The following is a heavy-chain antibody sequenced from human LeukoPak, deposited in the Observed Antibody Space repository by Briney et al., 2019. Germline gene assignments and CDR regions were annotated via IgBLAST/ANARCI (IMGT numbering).Heavy chain of an antibody. CDR1: GYRFASYW. Sequence: GESLKISCKGSGYRFASYWIGWVRQMPGKGLEWMGNIYPGDSDTRYSPPFQGQVTISADKSINTAYLQWSSLKASDSAMYYCARRLAVAGRGYYGMDVWGQGTTVTVPS. V-gene: IGHV5-51*01. CDR3: ARRLAVAGRGYYGMDV. D-gene: IGHD6-19*01. CDR2: IYPGDSDT. J-gene: IGHJ6*02.